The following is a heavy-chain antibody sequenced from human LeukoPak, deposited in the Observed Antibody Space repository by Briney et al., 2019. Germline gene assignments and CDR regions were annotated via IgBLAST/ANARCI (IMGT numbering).Heavy chain of an antibody. Sequence: PSQTLSLTCTVSGGSISSGSYYWSWTRQPAGKGLEWIGRIYTSGSTNYNPSLKSRVTISVDTSKNQFSLKLSSVTAADTAVYYCARGGSGYDYWGQGTLVTVSS. D-gene: IGHD3-22*01. J-gene: IGHJ4*02. CDR2: IYTSGST. CDR3: ARGGSGYDY. CDR1: GGSISSGSYY. V-gene: IGHV4-61*02.